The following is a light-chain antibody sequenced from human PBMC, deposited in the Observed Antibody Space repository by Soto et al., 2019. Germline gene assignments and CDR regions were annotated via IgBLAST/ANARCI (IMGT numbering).Light chain of an antibody. CDR1: QSISTY. CDR2: KAS. Sequence: DIQMTQSPSTLSASVGDRVTITCRASQSISTYLAWYQQKPGKAPKLLIYKASNLETGVPSRFSGRGSGTEFTLTISSLQPDDPATYYCQQYNTYSRTFGLGTKVEIK. CDR3: QQYNTYSRT. V-gene: IGKV1-5*03. J-gene: IGKJ1*01.